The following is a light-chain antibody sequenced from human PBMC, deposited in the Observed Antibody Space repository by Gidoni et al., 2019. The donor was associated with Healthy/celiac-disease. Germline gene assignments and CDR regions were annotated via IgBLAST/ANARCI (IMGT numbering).Light chain of an antibody. J-gene: IGKJ3*01. CDR3: QQYGSSPLFT. V-gene: IGKV3-20*01. CDR1: QSVSSSY. CDR2: GAS. Sequence: EIVLTQSTGTLSLSPGERATLSCRASQSVSSSYLAWYQQKPGQAPRLLIYGASSRATGIPDRFSGSGSGTDFTLTISRLEPEDFAVYYCQQYGSSPLFTFGPXTKVDIK.